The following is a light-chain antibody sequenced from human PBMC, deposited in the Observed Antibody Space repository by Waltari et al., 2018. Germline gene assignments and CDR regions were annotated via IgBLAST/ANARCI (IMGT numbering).Light chain of an antibody. CDR1: SSDAGGYNY. CDR3: SSYAGSNNLV. J-gene: IGLJ2*01. Sequence: QSALTQPPSASGSPRQSVPISCTGTSSDAGGYNYVSWYQQHPGKAPKLMIYEVTKRPSGVPDRFSGSKSGNTASLTVSGLQAEDEADYYCSSYAGSNNLVFGGGTKLTVL. V-gene: IGLV2-8*01. CDR2: EVT.